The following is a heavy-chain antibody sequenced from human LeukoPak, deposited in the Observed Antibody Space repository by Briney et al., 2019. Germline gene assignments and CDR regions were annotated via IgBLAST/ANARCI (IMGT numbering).Heavy chain of an antibody. V-gene: IGHV1-18*01. CDR3: ARVQYYYDSSGYYEYYYYYYMDV. D-gene: IGHD3-22*01. CDR1: GYTFTSYG. Sequence: ASVKVSCKASGYTFTSYGISWVRQAPGQGLEWMGWISAYNGNTNHAQKLQGRVTMTTDTSTSTAYMELRSLRSDDTAVYYCARVQYYYDSSGYYEYYYYYYMDVWGKGTTVTVSS. CDR2: ISAYNGNT. J-gene: IGHJ6*03.